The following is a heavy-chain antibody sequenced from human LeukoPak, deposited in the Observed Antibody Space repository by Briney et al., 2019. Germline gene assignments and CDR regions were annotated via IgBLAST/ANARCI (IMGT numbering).Heavy chain of an antibody. CDR2: INPDGSET. CDR3: VGWGVEAGRDY. CDR1: GFIFSNYW. Sequence: GGSLRLSCEASGFIFSNYWMGWVRQLPGKGLEWVANINPDGSETSYLDSVKGRVTISRDNAEKSMFLQMNSLRIEETAVYICVGWGVEAGRDYWGQGTLVSVSS. V-gene: IGHV3-7*01. J-gene: IGHJ4*02. D-gene: IGHD6-19*01.